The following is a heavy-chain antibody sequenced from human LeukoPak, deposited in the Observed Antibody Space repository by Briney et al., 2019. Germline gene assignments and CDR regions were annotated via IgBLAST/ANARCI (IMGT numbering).Heavy chain of an antibody. Sequence: SETLSLTCAVYGGSFSGYYWSWIRQPPGKGLERIGEINHSGSTNYNPSLKSRVTISVDTSKNQFSLKLSSVTAADTAVYYCASGRWYSSGWFDYWGQGTLVTVSS. CDR1: GGSFSGYY. J-gene: IGHJ4*02. D-gene: IGHD6-19*01. CDR2: INHSGST. V-gene: IGHV4-34*01. CDR3: ASGRWYSSGWFDY.